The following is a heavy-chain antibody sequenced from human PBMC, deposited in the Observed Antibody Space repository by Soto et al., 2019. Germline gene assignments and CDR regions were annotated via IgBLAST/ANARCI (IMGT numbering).Heavy chain of an antibody. Sequence: GESLKISCTGSGYTFTNYWIGWVRQMPGKGLEWMGITHPGDANTRYSPSFQGHVTISADKSVNSAYLQWRGLKASDTGVYFCARHKRRAVPGLVPDFWGQGTLGTVSS. V-gene: IGHV5-51*01. CDR1: GYTFTNYW. CDR2: THPGDANT. J-gene: IGHJ4*02. CDR3: ARHKRRAVPGLVPDF. D-gene: IGHD6-19*01.